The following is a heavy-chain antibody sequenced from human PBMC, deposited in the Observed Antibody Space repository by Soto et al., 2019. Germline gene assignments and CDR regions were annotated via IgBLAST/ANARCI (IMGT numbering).Heavy chain of an antibody. V-gene: IGHV1-2*04. D-gene: IGHD3-9*01. J-gene: IGHJ4*02. CDR3: ARGDYDILTGYLYYFDY. CDR2: INPNSGGT. Sequence: GASVKVSCKASVYTFTVYYIHWVRQEHGQGLEWMGWINPNSGGTNYAQKFQGWVTMTRDTSISTAYMELSRLRSDDTAVYYCARGDYDILTGYLYYFDYWGQGTLVTVSS. CDR1: VYTFTVYY.